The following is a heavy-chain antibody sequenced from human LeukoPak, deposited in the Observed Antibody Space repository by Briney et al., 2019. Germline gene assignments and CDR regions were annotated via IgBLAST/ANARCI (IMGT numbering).Heavy chain of an antibody. V-gene: IGHV4-31*03. CDR3: ARSSSSPRLDY. CDR1: RGSISSGAYY. D-gene: IGHD6-6*01. Sequence: SETLSLTCTVSRGSISSGAYYWSWIRQHPGKGLEWLGYIYHSGSTYYNPSPESRISISLDTSKNQFSLKLSSVTAADTAVYYCARSSSSPRLDYWGQGTLVTVSS. CDR2: IYHSGST. J-gene: IGHJ4*02.